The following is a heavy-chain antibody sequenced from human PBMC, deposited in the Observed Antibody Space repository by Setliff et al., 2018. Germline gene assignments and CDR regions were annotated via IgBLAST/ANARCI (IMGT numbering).Heavy chain of an antibody. V-gene: IGHV3-21*01. CDR2: ISSSSSYI. Sequence: PGGSLRLSCAASGFTFSSYSINWVRQAPGRGLEWVSSISSSSSYIYYADSVKGRFTISRDNAKNSLYLQMNSLRAEDTAVYYCARDGVRSSWTKIDYWGQGTLVTVSS. J-gene: IGHJ4*02. CDR1: GFTFSSYS. CDR3: ARDGVRSSWTKIDY. D-gene: IGHD6-13*01.